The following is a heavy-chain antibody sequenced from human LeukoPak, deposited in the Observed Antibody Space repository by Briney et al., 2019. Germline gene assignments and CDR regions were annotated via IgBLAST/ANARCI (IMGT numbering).Heavy chain of an antibody. J-gene: IGHJ6*04. CDR2: INHSGST. D-gene: IGHD3-10*01. CDR3: ARGPRKWVVRGKGGLYYYYGMDV. CDR1: GGSFSGYY. V-gene: IGHV4-34*01. Sequence: SETLSLTCAVYGGSFSGYYWSWIRQPPGKGLEWIGEINHSGSTNYNPSLKSRVTISVDTSKNQFPLKLSSVTAADTAVYYCARGPRKWVVRGKGGLYYYYGMDVWGKGTTVTVSS.